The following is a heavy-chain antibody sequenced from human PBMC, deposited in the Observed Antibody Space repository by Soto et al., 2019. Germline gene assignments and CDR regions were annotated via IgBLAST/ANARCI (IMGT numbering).Heavy chain of an antibody. Sequence: ASVKVSCKASGGTFGSYAITWVRQAPGQGLEWVGRIIPIFGTTNYAQNLQGRVTISADKSTLTSYMELHSLTSDDTALYYCARDRTDSGYYTNWLDPWGQGTQVTVSS. CDR1: GGTFGSYA. J-gene: IGHJ5*02. V-gene: IGHV1-69*06. CDR2: IIPIFGTT. D-gene: IGHD3-22*01. CDR3: ARDRTDSGYYTNWLDP.